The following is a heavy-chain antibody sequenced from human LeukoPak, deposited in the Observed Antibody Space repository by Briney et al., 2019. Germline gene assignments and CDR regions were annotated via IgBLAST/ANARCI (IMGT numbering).Heavy chain of an antibody. CDR1: GGSISSYY. CDR3: ARQNPAAEGQGLDH. CDR2: IYHTGTT. D-gene: IGHD6-13*01. V-gene: IGHV4-59*08. Sequence: SETLSLTCTVSGGSISSYYWSWIRQSPGKGLDWIGYIYHTGTTNYNPSLKSRVTMSVDTSKNQFSLKLSSLTAADTAVYYCARQNPAAEGQGLDHWGQGALVTVSS. J-gene: IGHJ4*02.